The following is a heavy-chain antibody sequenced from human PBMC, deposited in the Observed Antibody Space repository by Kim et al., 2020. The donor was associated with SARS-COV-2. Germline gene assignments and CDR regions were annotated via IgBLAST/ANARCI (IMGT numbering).Heavy chain of an antibody. CDR1: GYTLTELS. CDR2: FDPEDGET. Sequence: ASVKVSCKVSGYTLTELSMHWVRQAPGKGLEWMGGFDPEDGETIYAQKFQGRVTMTEDTSTDTAYMELSSLRSEDTAVYYCATGVAIWFGELFSFDYWGQGTLVTVSS. J-gene: IGHJ4*02. V-gene: IGHV1-24*01. D-gene: IGHD3-10*01. CDR3: ATGVAIWFGELFSFDY.